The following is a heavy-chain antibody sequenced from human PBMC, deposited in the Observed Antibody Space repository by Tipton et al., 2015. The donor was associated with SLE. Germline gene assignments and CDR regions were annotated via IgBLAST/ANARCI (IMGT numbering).Heavy chain of an antibody. Sequence: LRLSCAVSGYSISSSSYYWGWIRQPPGKGLEWIGSIYYSGSTNYNPSLKSRVTISVDTSKNQFSLKLSSVTAADTAVYYCARSREGLYGDYWGQGTLVTVSS. D-gene: IGHD2/OR15-2a*01. CDR2: IYYSGST. CDR3: ARSREGLYGDY. CDR1: GYSISSSSYY. J-gene: IGHJ4*02. V-gene: IGHV4-39*07.